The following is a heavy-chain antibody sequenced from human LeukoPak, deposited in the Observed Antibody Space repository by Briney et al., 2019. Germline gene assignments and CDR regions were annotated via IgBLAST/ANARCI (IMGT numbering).Heavy chain of an antibody. D-gene: IGHD3-10*01. Sequence: PSETLSLTCAVYGGSFSGYYWSWIRQPPGKGLEWIGEINHSGSTNYNPSLKSRVTIPVDTSKNQFSLKLSSVTAADTAVYYCARGRGNYGSGSYYYYYYYMDVWGKGTTVTVSS. J-gene: IGHJ6*03. CDR2: INHSGST. CDR3: ARGRGNYGSGSYYYYYYYMDV. CDR1: GGSFSGYY. V-gene: IGHV4-34*01.